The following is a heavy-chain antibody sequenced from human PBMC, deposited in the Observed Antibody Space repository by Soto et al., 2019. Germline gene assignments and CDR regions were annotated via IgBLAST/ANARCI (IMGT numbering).Heavy chain of an antibody. D-gene: IGHD2-2*01. J-gene: IGHJ4*02. V-gene: IGHV3-11*04. Sequence: GGSLRLSCAASGFTFSDYYMSWIRQAPGKGLGWVSYISSSGSTIYYADSVKGRFTISRDNAKNSLYLQMNSLRAEDTAVYYCARVSSIVVVPAVAAHFDYWGQGTLVTVS. CDR2: ISSSGSTI. CDR3: ARVSSIVVVPAVAAHFDY. CDR1: GFTFSDYY.